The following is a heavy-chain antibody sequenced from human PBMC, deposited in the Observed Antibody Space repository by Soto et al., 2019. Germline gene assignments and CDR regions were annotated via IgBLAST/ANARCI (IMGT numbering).Heavy chain of an antibody. CDR3: ARVGYCGGGSCYHRYYYYYGMVV. J-gene: IGHJ6*02. Sequence: GESLKISCKGSGYSFTSYWIGWVRQMPGKGLEWMGIIYPGDSDTRYSPSFQGHVTISADKSISTAYLQWSSLKASDTAMYYCARVGYCGGGSCYHRYYYYYGMVVWGQGTTVTVSS. V-gene: IGHV5-51*01. CDR2: IYPGDSDT. CDR1: GYSFTSYW. D-gene: IGHD2-15*01.